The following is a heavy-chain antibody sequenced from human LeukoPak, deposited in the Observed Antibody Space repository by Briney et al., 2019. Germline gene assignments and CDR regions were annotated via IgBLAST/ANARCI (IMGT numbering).Heavy chain of an antibody. Sequence: SETLSLTCTVSGGSISSSSYYWGWIRQPPGKGLEWIGTIYYSGSTYYNPSLKSRVTISVDTSKNQFSLKLSSVTAADTAVYYCAREDIVVVPAASRMVYWGQGTLVTVSS. CDR2: IYYSGST. CDR1: GGSISSSSYY. D-gene: IGHD2-2*01. V-gene: IGHV4-39*01. J-gene: IGHJ4*02. CDR3: AREDIVVVPAASRMVY.